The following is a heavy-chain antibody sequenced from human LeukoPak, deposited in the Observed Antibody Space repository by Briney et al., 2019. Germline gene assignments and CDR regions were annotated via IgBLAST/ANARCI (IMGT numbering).Heavy chain of an antibody. CDR3: ARGLGTYDSSELTWPMISF. D-gene: IGHD3-22*01. CDR2: MNPNSGDT. CDR1: GYTFTNYE. J-gene: IGHJ4*02. Sequence: GASVKVSCTASGYTFTNYEINWVRQAIGQGLEWMGWMNPNSGDTAFAQKFQGRITMTRSTSISTAYMELSSLTSEDTAVYYCARGLGTYDSSELTWPMISFWGQGTLVTVSS. V-gene: IGHV1-8*01.